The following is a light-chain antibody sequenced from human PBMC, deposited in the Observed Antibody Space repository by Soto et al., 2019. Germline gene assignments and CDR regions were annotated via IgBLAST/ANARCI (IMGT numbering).Light chain of an antibody. Sequence: IVVMHSPATLSVSAGESVTLSCRASQLFSSNLAWYHQKPGQAPRLLIFGASDRATGIPDRFSGSGSGTDFTLTIDRLEPEDFAMYYCQQYSDSPPTFGQGTKVDI. J-gene: IGKJ1*01. CDR3: QQYSDSPPT. CDR1: QLFSSN. CDR2: GAS. V-gene: IGKV3D-15*02.